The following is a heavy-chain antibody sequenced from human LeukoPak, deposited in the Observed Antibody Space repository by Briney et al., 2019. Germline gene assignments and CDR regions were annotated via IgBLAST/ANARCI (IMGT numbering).Heavy chain of an antibody. V-gene: IGHV1-69*04. CDR2: IIPILGIA. CDR3: ARESPIPYYDFWSGYQLDY. Sequence: ASVKVSCKASGGTFSSYTISWVRQAPGQGLEWMGSIIPILGIANYAQQFQGRVTITAEKSTSTAYMELSSLRSEDTAVYYGARESPIPYYDFWSGYQLDYWGQGTLVTVSS. CDR1: GGTFSSYT. J-gene: IGHJ4*02. D-gene: IGHD3-3*01.